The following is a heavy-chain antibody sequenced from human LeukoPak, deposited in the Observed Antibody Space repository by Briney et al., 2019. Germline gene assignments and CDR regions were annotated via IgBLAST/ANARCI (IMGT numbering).Heavy chain of an antibody. CDR3: ARERSGGSYFPNFDY. CDR2: INHSGST. Sequence: PSETLSLTCAVSGYTISSRYSWGWIRQPPGRGLEWIGEINHSGSTNYNPSLKSRVTISVDTSKNQFSLKLSSVTAADTAVYYCARERSGGSYFPNFDYWGQGTLVTVSS. V-gene: IGHV4-38-2*02. CDR1: GYTISSRYS. D-gene: IGHD1-26*01. J-gene: IGHJ4*02.